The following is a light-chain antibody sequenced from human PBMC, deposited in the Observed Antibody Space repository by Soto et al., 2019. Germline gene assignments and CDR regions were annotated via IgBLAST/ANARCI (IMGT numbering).Light chain of an antibody. CDR3: QQHINWPLT. J-gene: IGKJ4*01. Sequence: DIQMTQSPSSLSASVGDRVTITCRASQSISSYLNWYQQKPGKAPTLPIYAASTLQSGVPSRISGSGSGADFTLTISSLEPEDFALYYCQQHINWPLTFGGGTKVDIK. CDR1: QSISSY. V-gene: IGKV1-39*01. CDR2: AAS.